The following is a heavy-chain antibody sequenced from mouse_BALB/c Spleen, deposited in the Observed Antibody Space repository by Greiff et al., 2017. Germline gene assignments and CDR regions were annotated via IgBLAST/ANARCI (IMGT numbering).Heavy chain of an antibody. D-gene: IGHD1-1*01. CDR2: ISSGGSYT. V-gene: IGHV5-6*01. J-gene: IGHJ3*01. CDR3: ARHKNYGSSYWFAY. CDR1: GFTFSSYG. Sequence: EVNVVESGGDLVKPGGSLKLSCAASGFTFSSYGMSWVRQTPDKRLEWVATISSGGSYTYYPDSVKGRFTISRDNAKNTLYLQMSSLKSEDTAMYYCARHKNYGSSYWFAYWGQGTLVTVSA.